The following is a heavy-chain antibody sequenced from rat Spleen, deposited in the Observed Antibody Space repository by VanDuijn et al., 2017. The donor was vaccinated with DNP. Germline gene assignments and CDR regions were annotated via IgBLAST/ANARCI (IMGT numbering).Heavy chain of an antibody. V-gene: IGHV5-19*01. CDR1: GFTFSNYG. D-gene: IGHD1-4*01. Sequence: EVQLVESGGGLVQPGRSLKLSCAASGFTFSNYGMHWIRQAPTKGLEWVATISYEGSSTYYRNSVKGRFIIPRNNAKSTLYLQMDSLRSDDTATYYCAGRPPPTRGPFDYWGQGIMVTVSS. CDR3: AGRPPPTRGPFDY. CDR2: ISYEGSST. J-gene: IGHJ2*01.